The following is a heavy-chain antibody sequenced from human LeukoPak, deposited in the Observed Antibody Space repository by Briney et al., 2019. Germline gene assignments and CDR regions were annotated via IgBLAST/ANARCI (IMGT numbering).Heavy chain of an antibody. V-gene: IGHV4-34*01. CDR1: GGSFSGYY. J-gene: IGHJ6*04. CDR3: ARLNYDHVGMDV. Sequence: SETLSLTCAVYGGSFSGYYWSWIRQPPGKGLEWIGEINHSGSTNYNPSLKSRVTISVDTSKNQFSLKLSSVTAADTAVYYCARLNYDHVGMDVWGKGTTVTVSS. D-gene: IGHD1-7*01. CDR2: INHSGST.